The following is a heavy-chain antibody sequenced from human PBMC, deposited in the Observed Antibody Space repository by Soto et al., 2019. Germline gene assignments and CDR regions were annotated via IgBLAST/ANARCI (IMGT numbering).Heavy chain of an antibody. V-gene: IGHV1-69*04. CDR3: ARSRDRGGGDCYSVYAAFDL. D-gene: IGHD2-21*02. CDR1: GATYSPFIAYA. J-gene: IGHJ3*01. Sequence: QVQLVQSGAEVKKPGSLLKVSCKASGATYSPFIAYAISWLRQAPGQGLEWMGSIIPLGSSQHYAEGFQGRASISADSSTFTVSRELTNLTSEDAAVYFCARSRDRGGGDCYSVYAAFDLWGQGTAVTVSS. CDR2: IIPLGSSQ.